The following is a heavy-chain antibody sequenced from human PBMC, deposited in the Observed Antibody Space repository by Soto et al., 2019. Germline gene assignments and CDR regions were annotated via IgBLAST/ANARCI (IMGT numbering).Heavy chain of an antibody. CDR2: IIPIFGTA. J-gene: IGHJ6*02. CDR1: GGTFSSYA. V-gene: IGHV1-69*05. D-gene: IGHD3-16*01. CDR3: ARHIMAEEYYYGMDV. Sequence: QVQLVQSGAEVKKPGSSVKVSCKASGGTFSSYAISWVRQAPGQGLEWMGGIIPIFGTANYAQKFQGIVTVTTDDAASAAYMASSSLRAEATAVYYCARHIMAEEYYYGMDVWGQGTTVTVSS.